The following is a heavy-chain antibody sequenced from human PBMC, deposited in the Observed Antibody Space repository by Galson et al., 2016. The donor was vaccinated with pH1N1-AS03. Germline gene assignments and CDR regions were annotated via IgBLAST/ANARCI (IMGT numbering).Heavy chain of an antibody. CDR3: ARDRLWSGDNEPFDL. J-gene: IGHJ3*01. V-gene: IGHV3-9*01. CDR2: ISWNSGKL. D-gene: IGHD3-10*01. Sequence: SLRLSCAVSGFTFGSHWMSWVRQAPGKGLEWVSHISWNSGKLGYAASVNGRFTISRDNAKNSVYLQMNRLRLEDTALYYCARDRLWSGDNEPFDLWGQGTVVTVS. CDR1: GFTFGSHW.